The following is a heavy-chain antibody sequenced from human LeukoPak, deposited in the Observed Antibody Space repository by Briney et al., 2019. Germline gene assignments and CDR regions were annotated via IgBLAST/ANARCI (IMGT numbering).Heavy chain of an antibody. Sequence: SETLSLTCTVSGGSISSSSYYWGCIRQPPGKGLECIGSIYYSGSTYYNPSLKSRVTISVDTSKNQFSLKLSSVTAADTAVYYCARVFSAGLHWFDPWGQGTLVTVSS. CDR2: IYYSGST. CDR3: ARVFSAGLHWFDP. D-gene: IGHD3/OR15-3a*01. J-gene: IGHJ5*02. CDR1: GGSISSSSYY. V-gene: IGHV4-39*07.